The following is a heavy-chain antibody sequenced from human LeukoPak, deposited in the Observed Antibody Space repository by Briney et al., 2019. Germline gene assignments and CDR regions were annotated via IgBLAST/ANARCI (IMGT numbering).Heavy chain of an antibody. V-gene: IGHV4-34*01. CDR3: ARSFSSSWYIGKYYFDY. D-gene: IGHD6-13*01. J-gene: IGHJ4*02. Sequence: GKGLEXXGXINHSGSTNYNPSLKSRVTISVDTSKNQFSLKLSSVTAADTAVYYCARSFSSSWYIGKYYFDYWGQGTLVTVSS. CDR2: INHSGST.